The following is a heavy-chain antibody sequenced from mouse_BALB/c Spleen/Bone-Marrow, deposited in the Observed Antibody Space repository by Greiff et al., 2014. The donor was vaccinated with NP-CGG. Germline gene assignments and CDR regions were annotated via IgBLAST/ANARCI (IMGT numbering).Heavy chain of an antibody. J-gene: IGHJ4*01. CDR1: GFTFSTYG. D-gene: IGHD2-14*01. CDR2: INSGGSYT. Sequence: EVQLQQSGGDLVKPGASLKLSCAASGFTFSTYGMSWVRQTPDKRLEWVATINSGGSYTYYPESLKGRFTISRDNAKNSLYLQMGRLKSEDTAMYYCTRGGRYDERCDMDYWGQGTTVTVSS. V-gene: IGHV5-6*01. CDR3: TRGGRYDERCDMDY.